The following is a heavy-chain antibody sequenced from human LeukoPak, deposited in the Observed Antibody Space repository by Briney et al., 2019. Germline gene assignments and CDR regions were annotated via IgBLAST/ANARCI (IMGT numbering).Heavy chain of an antibody. CDR1: GGPISSYY. V-gene: IGHV4-59*01. J-gene: IGHJ4*02. D-gene: IGHD7-27*01. CDR3: ARRGWGSEDY. CDR2: IYYSGST. Sequence: SETLSLTCTVSGGPISSYYWSWIRQPPGKGLEWIGYIYYSGSTNYNPSLKSRVTISVDTSKNQFSLKLSSVTAADTAVYYCARRGWGSEDYWGQGTLVTVSA.